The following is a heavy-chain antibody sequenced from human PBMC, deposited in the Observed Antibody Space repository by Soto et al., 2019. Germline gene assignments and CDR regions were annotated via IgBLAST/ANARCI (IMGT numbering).Heavy chain of an antibody. J-gene: IGHJ4*02. D-gene: IGHD6-19*01. CDR2: ISGSSSYT. V-gene: IGHV3-48*04. CDR3: ARDRDSSGWYAVDY. CDR1: GFTFTSYA. Sequence: DVQLLESGGAFIQPGGSLRLSCAASGFTFTSYAMAWVRQAPGKGLEWVSHISGSSSYTNYADSVKGRFTISRDNAKNSLYLQMNSLRAEDTAVYYCARDRDSSGWYAVDYWGQGTLVTVSS.